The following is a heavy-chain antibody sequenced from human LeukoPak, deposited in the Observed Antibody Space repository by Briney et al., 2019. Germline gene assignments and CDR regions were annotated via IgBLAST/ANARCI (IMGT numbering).Heavy chain of an antibody. CDR2: MNPNSGNT. CDR3: ARARRGYSLYYYYMDV. Sequence: ASVKVSCKASGYTFTSYDINWVRQATGQGLEWMGWMNPNSGNTGYAQKFQGRVTITRNTSISTAYMELSSLRSEYTAVYYCARARRGYSLYYYYMDVWGKGTTVTVSS. V-gene: IGHV1-8*03. J-gene: IGHJ6*03. D-gene: IGHD5-18*01. CDR1: GYTFTSYD.